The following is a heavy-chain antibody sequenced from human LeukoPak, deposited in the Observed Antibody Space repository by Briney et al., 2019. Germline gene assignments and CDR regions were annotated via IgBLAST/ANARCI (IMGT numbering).Heavy chain of an antibody. D-gene: IGHD5-24*01. V-gene: IGHV3-66*02. Sequence: GGSLRLSCAASGFTVSSNYMSWVRQAPGKGLEWVSVIYSGESTYSADSGKGRFTISRNNSKNTLYLQMNSLRAEDTAVYYCARGGEMATIPFDPWGHGTLVTVSS. J-gene: IGHJ5*02. CDR1: GFTVSSNY. CDR3: ARGGEMATIPFDP. CDR2: IYSGEST.